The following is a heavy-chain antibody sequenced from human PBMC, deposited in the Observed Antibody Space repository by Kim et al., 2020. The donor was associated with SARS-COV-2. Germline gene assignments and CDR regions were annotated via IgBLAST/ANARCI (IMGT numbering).Heavy chain of an antibody. CDR2: INHSGST. J-gene: IGHJ5*02. Sequence: SETLSLTCAVYGGSFSGYYWSWIRQPPGKGLEWIGEINHSGSTNYNPSLKSRVTISVDTSKNQFSLKLSSVTAADTAVYYCARAVVVVVAATRRRWFDPWGQGTLVTVSS. V-gene: IGHV4-34*01. D-gene: IGHD2-15*01. CDR1: GGSFSGYY. CDR3: ARAVVVVVAATRRRWFDP.